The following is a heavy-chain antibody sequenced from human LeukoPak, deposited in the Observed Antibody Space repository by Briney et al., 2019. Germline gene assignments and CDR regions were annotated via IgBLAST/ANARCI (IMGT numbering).Heavy chain of an antibody. D-gene: IGHD3-10*01. V-gene: IGHV4-30-2*01. CDR2: IYHSGST. CDR1: GGSISSGGSS. CDR3: ARGVTMVRGVYDY. J-gene: IGHJ4*02. Sequence: SETLSLTCAVSGGSISSGGSSWGWIRQPPGKGLEWIGYIYHSGSTYCNPSLKSRVTISVDTSKNQFSLKLSSVTAADTAVYYCARGVTMVRGVYDYWGQGTLVTVSS.